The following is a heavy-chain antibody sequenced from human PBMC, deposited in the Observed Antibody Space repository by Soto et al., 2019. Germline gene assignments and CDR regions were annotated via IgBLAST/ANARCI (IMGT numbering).Heavy chain of an antibody. V-gene: IGHV3-23*01. CDR2: ISGSGGST. D-gene: IGHD2-15*01. J-gene: IGHJ4*02. CDR1: GFTFSSYA. Sequence: GSLRLSCAASGFTFSSYAMSWVRQAPGKGLEWVSAISGSGGSTYYADSVKGRFTISRDNSKNTLYLQMNSLRAEDTAVYYCAKGVPGPYCSGGSCYSYYWGQGTLVTVSS. CDR3: AKGVPGPYCSGGSCYSYY.